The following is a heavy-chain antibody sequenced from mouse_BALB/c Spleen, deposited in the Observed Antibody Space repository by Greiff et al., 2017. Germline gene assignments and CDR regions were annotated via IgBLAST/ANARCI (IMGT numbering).Heavy chain of an antibody. Sequence: VQLQQSGPELVKPGASVRISCKASGYTFTSYYIHWVKQRPGQGLEWIGWIYPGNVNTKYNEKFKGKATLTADKSSSTAYMQLSSLTSEDSAVYFCARNFWFAYWGQGTLVTVSA. CDR3: ARNFWFAY. J-gene: IGHJ3*01. CDR2: IYPGNVNT. V-gene: IGHV1S56*01. CDR1: GYTFTSYY.